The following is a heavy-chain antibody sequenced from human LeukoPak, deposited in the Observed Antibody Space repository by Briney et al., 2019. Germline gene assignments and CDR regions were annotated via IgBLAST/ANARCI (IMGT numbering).Heavy chain of an antibody. Sequence: SETLSLTCTVSGGSISSYYWSWIRQPPGKGLEWIGYIYYSGTTNYNPSLKSRVTISVDTSKNQFSLKLSSVTAADTAVYYCARGVYIAAAQYAYWGRGTLVTVSS. V-gene: IGHV4-59*01. D-gene: IGHD6-13*01. CDR3: ARGVYIAAAQYAY. J-gene: IGHJ4*02. CDR2: IYYSGTT. CDR1: GGSISSYY.